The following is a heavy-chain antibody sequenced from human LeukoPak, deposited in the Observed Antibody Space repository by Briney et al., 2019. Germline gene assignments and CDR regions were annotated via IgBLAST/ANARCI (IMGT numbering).Heavy chain of an antibody. D-gene: IGHD4-17*01. CDR2: MYNSGST. V-gene: IGHV4-59*01. Sequence: PSETLSLTCTVSGGSISGSYWSWIRQPPGKGLEWIAYMYNSGSTNYNPSLKSRVAISIDTSKNQFSLKLSSLTAADTAIYYCARGIESYGDYGYWGQGILVTVSS. CDR1: GGSISGSY. J-gene: IGHJ4*02. CDR3: ARGIESYGDYGY.